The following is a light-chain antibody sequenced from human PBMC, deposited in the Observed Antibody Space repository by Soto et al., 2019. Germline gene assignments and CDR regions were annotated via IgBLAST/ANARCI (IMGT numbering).Light chain of an antibody. CDR2: GAS. V-gene: IGKV3-15*01. CDR1: QSVYIN. J-gene: IGKJ1*01. Sequence: EIVMTQSPATLSVSPWERATLSCRASQSVYINLAWYQQKPGQAPRLLIFGASSRVNGIPARFSGSGSGTEFTLTISNLQTEDFAVYYCQQYNKWPRTFGQGTKVDIK. CDR3: QQYNKWPRT.